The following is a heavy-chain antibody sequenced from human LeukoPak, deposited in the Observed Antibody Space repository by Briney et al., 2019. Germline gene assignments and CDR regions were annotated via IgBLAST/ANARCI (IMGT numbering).Heavy chain of an antibody. D-gene: IGHD1-26*01. Sequence: SSETLSLTCDVSGGSISRTNWWSWVRQSPGQGLEWIGEISLSGRTNYNASLQSRVTMSLDESKNQLSLDLASVTAADTAVYYCSRESGAFSPFGYWGQGTLVTVHS. J-gene: IGHJ4*02. V-gene: IGHV4-4*02. CDR3: SRESGAFSPFGY. CDR2: ISLSGRT. CDR1: GGSISRTNW.